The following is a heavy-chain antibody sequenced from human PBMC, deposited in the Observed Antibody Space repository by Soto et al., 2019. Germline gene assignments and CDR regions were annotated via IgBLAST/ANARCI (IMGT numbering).Heavy chain of an antibody. Sequence: ASVKVSCKASGYTFTSYGISWVRQAPGQGLEWMGWISAYNGNTNYAQKLQGRVTMTTDTSTSTAYMELRSLRSDDTAVYYCARDGAFIAVAGQEYYYYGMDVWGQGTTVTVSS. CDR3: ARDGAFIAVAGQEYYYYGMDV. V-gene: IGHV1-18*01. CDR1: GYTFTSYG. CDR2: ISAYNGNT. D-gene: IGHD6-19*01. J-gene: IGHJ6*02.